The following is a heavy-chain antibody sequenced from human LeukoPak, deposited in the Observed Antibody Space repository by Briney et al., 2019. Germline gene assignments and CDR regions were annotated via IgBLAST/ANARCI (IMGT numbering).Heavy chain of an antibody. V-gene: IGHV3-64D*06. J-gene: IGHJ4*02. CDR2: ISSNGDNT. Sequence: GGSLRLSCSVSGFTFSTYVMHWVRQAPGKGLEYVSAISSNGDNTYYADSVKGRFTISRDNSKTTLYLQMSSLRADDTAVYYCVRGTGYWGQGTLVTVSS. CDR1: GFTFSTYV. CDR3: VRGTGY.